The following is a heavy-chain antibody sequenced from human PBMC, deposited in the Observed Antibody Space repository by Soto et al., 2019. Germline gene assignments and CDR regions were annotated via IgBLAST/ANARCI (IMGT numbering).Heavy chain of an antibody. Sequence: QVQLVESGGGVVQPGRSLRLSCAASGFTFSSYAMHWVRQAPGKGLEWVAVISYDGSNKYYADSVKGRFTISRENSKNSLYLQMNSLRAEDTAVYYCARDGCSYGRPKYYYYYGMDVWGQGTTVTVSS. CDR1: GFTFSSYA. CDR3: ARDGCSYGRPKYYYYYGMDV. V-gene: IGHV3-30-3*01. J-gene: IGHJ6*02. D-gene: IGHD3-10*02. CDR2: ISYDGSNK.